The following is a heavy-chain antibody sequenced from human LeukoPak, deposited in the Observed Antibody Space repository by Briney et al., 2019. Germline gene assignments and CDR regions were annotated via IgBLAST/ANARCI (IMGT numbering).Heavy chain of an antibody. J-gene: IGHJ3*02. CDR2: ISSSGSTI. CDR1: GFTFSDYY. CDR3: ARDGDTVGPDAAFDI. D-gene: IGHD4-23*01. Sequence: GGSLRLSRAASGFTFSDYYMSWIRQAPGKGVEWVSCISSSGSTIYYADSVKGRFTISRDNAKNSLYLQMNSLRAEDTAVYYCARDGDTVGPDAAFDIWGQGTMVTVSS. V-gene: IGHV3-11*01.